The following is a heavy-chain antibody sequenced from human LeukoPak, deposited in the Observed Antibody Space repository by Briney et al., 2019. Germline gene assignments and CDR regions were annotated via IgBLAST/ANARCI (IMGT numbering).Heavy chain of an antibody. CDR1: GFPFNNFA. D-gene: IGHD2-2*01. V-gene: IGHV3-53*01. Sequence: GGSLRLSCAASGFPFNNFAMSWVRQAPGKGLEWVSVIYSGGSTYYAGSVKGRFTISRDNSKNTLYLQMNSLRAEDTAVYYCARGVGQLLPSYYYYMDVRGKGTTVTISS. CDR3: ARGVGQLLPSYYYYMDV. J-gene: IGHJ6*03. CDR2: IYSGGST.